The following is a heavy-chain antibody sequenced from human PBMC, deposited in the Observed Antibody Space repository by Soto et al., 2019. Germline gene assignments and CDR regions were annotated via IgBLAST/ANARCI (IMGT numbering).Heavy chain of an antibody. CDR1: GFTFSSYA. V-gene: IGHV3-23*01. J-gene: IGHJ6*02. CDR2: ISGSGGST. D-gene: IGHD5-12*01. Sequence: GGSLRLSCAASGFTFSSYAMSWARQAPGKGLEWVSAISGSGGSTYYADSVKGRFTISRDNSKNTLYLQMNSLRAEDTAVYYCAARGASIVATITPSYGMDVWGQGTTVTVSS. CDR3: AARGASIVATITPSYGMDV.